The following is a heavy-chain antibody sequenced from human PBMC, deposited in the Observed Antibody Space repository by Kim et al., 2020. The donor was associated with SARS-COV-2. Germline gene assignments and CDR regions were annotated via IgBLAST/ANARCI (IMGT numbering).Heavy chain of an antibody. Sequence: GGSLRLSCAASGFTFSSYWMHWVRQAPGKGLVWVSRVNRDGSTTNYADSVKGRFTISRDNAKNTLYLQMNSLRAEDTAVYYCARETPVRGEYYFDYWGQGILGTGSS. CDR1: GFTFSSYW. CDR2: VNRDGSTT. V-gene: IGHV3-74*01. CDR3: ARETPVRGEYYFDY. D-gene: IGHD3-10*01. J-gene: IGHJ4*02.